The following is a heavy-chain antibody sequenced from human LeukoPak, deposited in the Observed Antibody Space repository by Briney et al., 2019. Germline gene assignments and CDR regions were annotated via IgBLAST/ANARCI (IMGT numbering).Heavy chain of an antibody. Sequence: SETLSLTCTVSGGSISSYYWSLIRQPPGKGLEWIGYIYDSGTTNYNPSLKSRVTISVDTSKNQFSLKLSSVTAADTAVYYCARGVYIAAAQYGYWGQGTLVTVSS. D-gene: IGHD6-13*01. CDR3: ARGVYIAAAQYGY. J-gene: IGHJ4*02. CDR1: GGSISSYY. V-gene: IGHV4-59*01. CDR2: IYDSGTT.